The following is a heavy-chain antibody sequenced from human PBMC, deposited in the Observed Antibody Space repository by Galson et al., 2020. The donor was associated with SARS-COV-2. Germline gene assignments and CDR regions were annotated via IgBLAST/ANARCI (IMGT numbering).Heavy chain of an antibody. CDR1: GGSISSYY. CDR2: IYFTGST. CDR3: ARGSGWWWFDP. J-gene: IGHJ5*02. V-gene: IGHV4-59*01. Sequence: SETLSLTCTVSGGSISSYYWTWIRQPPGKGLEWIGYIYFTGSTYYNPSPKSRVTISVDTSKNQFSLRLISLTAADTAVYYCARGSGWWWFDPWGQGNLVTVSS. D-gene: IGHD6-19*01.